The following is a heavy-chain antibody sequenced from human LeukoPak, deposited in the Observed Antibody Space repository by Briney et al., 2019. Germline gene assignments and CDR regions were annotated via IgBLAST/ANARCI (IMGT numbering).Heavy chain of an antibody. Sequence: GGSLRLSCAASGFTFSSSWMHWVRQAPGKGLVWVSRINSDGSSTSYADSVKGRFTISRDNAKNTLYLQMNSLRAEDTAVYYCARPSPLHWYFDLWGRGTLVTVSS. CDR3: ARPSPLHWYFDL. CDR2: INSDGSST. V-gene: IGHV3-74*01. J-gene: IGHJ2*01. CDR1: GFTFSSSW.